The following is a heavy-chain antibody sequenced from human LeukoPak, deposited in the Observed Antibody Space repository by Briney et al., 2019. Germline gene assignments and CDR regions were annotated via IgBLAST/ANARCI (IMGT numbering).Heavy chain of an antibody. D-gene: IGHD3-16*01. CDR2: INPDDGGT. CDR1: GYTFTDYH. CDR3: ARDGGLDF. J-gene: IGHJ4*02. Sequence: ASVKVSCKASGYTFTDYHIHWVRQAPGQGLEWMGWINPDDGGTNSAQKFQGRVTMTRDTSINTVYMELSRLRSDDTAVFYCARDGGLDFWGQGTLVTVSS. V-gene: IGHV1-2*02.